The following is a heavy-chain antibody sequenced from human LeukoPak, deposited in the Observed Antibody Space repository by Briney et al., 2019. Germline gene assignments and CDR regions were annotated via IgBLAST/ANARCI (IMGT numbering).Heavy chain of an antibody. CDR1: GGTFSSYA. CDR3: ARVWAAGTFDY. CDR2: ISAYNGNT. V-gene: IGHV1-18*01. D-gene: IGHD6-13*01. J-gene: IGHJ4*02. Sequence: ASVKVSCKASGGTFSSYAISWVRQAPGQGLEWMGWISAYNGNTNYAQKLQGRVTMTTDTSTSTAYMELRSLRSDDTAVYYCARVWAAGTFDYWGQGTLVTVSS.